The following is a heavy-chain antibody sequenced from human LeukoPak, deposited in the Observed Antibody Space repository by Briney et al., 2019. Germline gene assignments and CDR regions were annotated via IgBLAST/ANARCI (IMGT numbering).Heavy chain of an antibody. J-gene: IGHJ4*02. CDR3: SGRDSSRSPRAY. Sequence: GGSLRLSCAASGLTFTDFWMNWVRLAPGRGLEWLANINPDGNEKYYVDSVKGRFAMSRDNAKNEVYLEMNSLRAEDTGVYYCSGRDSSRSPRAYWGQGTLASVSS. CDR2: INPDGNEK. V-gene: IGHV3-7*01. CDR1: GLTFTDFW. D-gene: IGHD6-13*01.